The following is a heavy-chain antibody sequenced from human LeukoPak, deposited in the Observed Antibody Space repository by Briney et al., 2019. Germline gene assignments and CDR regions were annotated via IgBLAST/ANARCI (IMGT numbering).Heavy chain of an antibody. D-gene: IGHD5-18*01. V-gene: IGHV3-21*01. CDR2: ISSRSKYI. Sequence: PGGSLRLSCAASGFTFSSYSMNWVRQAPGKGLEWVSSISSRSKYIHQADSVKGRFTISRDNAKNSLYLQMNSLRAEDTAVYYCARVISLDTASGFDPWGEGTLVTVSS. J-gene: IGHJ5*02. CDR1: GFTFSSYS. CDR3: ARVISLDTASGFDP.